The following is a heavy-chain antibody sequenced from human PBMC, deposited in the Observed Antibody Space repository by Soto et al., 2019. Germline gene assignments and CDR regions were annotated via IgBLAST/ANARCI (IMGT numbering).Heavy chain of an antibody. J-gene: IGHJ6*02. Sequence: GSLRLSCAASGFTFSSYWMHWVRQAPGKGLVWVSRINSDGSSTSYADSVKGRFTISRDNAKNTLYLQMNSLRAEDTAVYYCARAIPGPFWSSYPSYYYGMDVWGQGTTVTVSS. CDR1: GFTFSSYW. CDR3: ARAIPGPFWSSYPSYYYGMDV. V-gene: IGHV3-74*01. D-gene: IGHD3-3*01. CDR2: INSDGSST.